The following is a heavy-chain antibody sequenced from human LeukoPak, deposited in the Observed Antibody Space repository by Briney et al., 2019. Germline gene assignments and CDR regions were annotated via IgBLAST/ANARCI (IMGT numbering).Heavy chain of an antibody. D-gene: IGHD3-22*01. CDR2: IRYDGSNK. CDR1: GFTFSSYG. CDR3: AKYLSSGFLYYFDY. V-gene: IGHV3-30*02. J-gene: IGHJ4*02. Sequence: GGSLRLSCAASGFTFSSYGMHWVRQAPGKGLEWVAFIRYDGSNKYYADSVKGRFTISRDNSKNTLYLQMNSLRAEDTAVYYCAKYLSSGFLYYFDYWGQGTLVTVSS.